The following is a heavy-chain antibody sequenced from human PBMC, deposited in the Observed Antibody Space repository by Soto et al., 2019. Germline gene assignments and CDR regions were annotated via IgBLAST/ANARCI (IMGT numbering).Heavy chain of an antibody. CDR3: ESPDPGTSVDY. D-gene: IGHD1-7*01. Sequence: SGTLSLTCAVSGGSFTSNNWWTWVRQPPGQGLEWIGEIYRTGSTNYNPSLKIRVTISLDKSENQFSLKVTSLTAADTAVYYCESPDPGTSVDYWGQGPLLTLSS. CDR2: IYRTGST. CDR1: GGSFTSNNW. V-gene: IGHV4-4*02. J-gene: IGHJ4*02.